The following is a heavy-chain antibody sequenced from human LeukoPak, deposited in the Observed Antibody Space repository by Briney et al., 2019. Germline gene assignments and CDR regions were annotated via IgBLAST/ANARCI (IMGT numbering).Heavy chain of an antibody. D-gene: IGHD3-10*01. Sequence: SETLSLTCAVSGGSISSSNWWSWVRRPPGKGLEWIGEIYHSGSTNYNPSLKSRVTISVDKSKNQFSLKLSSVTAADTAVYYCARSPMVRGVPIGYWGQGTLVTVSS. CDR3: ARSPMVRGVPIGY. CDR2: IYHSGST. CDR1: GGSISSSNW. V-gene: IGHV4-4*02. J-gene: IGHJ4*02.